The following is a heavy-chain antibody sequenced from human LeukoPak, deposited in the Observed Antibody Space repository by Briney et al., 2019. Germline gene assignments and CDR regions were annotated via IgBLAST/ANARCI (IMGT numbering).Heavy chain of an antibody. J-gene: IGHJ4*02. CDR2: IYYSGST. V-gene: IGHV4-59*01. D-gene: IGHD2-21*02. CDR1: GGFISSYY. CDR3: ARADCGGDCYSVV. Sequence: PSETLSLTCTVSGGFISSYYWSWIRQPPGKGLEWIGYIYYSGSTNYNPSLKSRVTISVDTSKNQFSLKPSSVTAADTAVYYCARADCGGDCYSVVWGQGTLVTVSS.